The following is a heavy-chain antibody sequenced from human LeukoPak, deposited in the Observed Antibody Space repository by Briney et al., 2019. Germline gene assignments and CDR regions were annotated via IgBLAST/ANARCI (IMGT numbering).Heavy chain of an antibody. CDR3: AKDGSSSTDYYGMDV. CDR1: GFTFDDYA. J-gene: IGHJ6*02. Sequence: GGSLRLSCAASGFTFDDYAMHWVRQAPGKGLEWVSLISGDGGGTYYTDSVRGRSTISRDNSKNSLYLQMNSLRAEDTAFYYCAKDGSSSTDYYGMDVWGQGTTVTVSS. V-gene: IGHV3-43*02. D-gene: IGHD1-26*01. CDR2: ISGDGGGT.